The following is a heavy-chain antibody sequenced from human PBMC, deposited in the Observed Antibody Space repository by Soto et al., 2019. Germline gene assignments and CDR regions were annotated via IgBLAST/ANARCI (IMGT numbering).Heavy chain of an antibody. V-gene: IGHV4-59*01. CDR2: IYYSGST. CDR1: GGSISSYY. Sequence: QVQLQESGPGLVTPSETLSLTCTVSGGSISSYYWSWIRQSPGKGLEWIGYIYYSGSTNYNPSLKSRVTRSVDTSKNPVSLQRSSVTAADTAVYYGAREGNLTGRYYFDYWGQGSLVTVSS. D-gene: IGHD3-9*01. CDR3: AREGNLTGRYYFDY. J-gene: IGHJ4*02.